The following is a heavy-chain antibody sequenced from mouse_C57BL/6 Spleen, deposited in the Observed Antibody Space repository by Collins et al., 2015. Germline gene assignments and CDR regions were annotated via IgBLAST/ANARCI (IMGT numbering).Heavy chain of an antibody. CDR3: ARGGLRQAYYAMDY. J-gene: IGHJ4*01. CDR2: IDPSDSYT. D-gene: IGHD2-2*01. CDR1: GYTFTSYW. Sequence: QVQLQQPGAELVRPGTSVKLSCKASGYTFTSYWMHWVKQRPGQGLEWIGVIDPSDSYTNYNQKFKGKATLTVDTSSSTAYMQLSSLTSEDSAVYYCARGGLRQAYYAMDYWGQGTSVTVSS. V-gene: IGHV1-59*01.